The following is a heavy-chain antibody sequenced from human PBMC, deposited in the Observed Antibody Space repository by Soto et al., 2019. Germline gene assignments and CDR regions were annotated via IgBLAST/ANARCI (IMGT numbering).Heavy chain of an antibody. D-gene: IGHD3-10*01. Sequence: QVQLQQWGAGLLKPSETLSLTCAVYGGSFSGYYWSWIRQPPGKGLEWIGEINHSGSTNYNPSLKSRVTISVDTSKKQFSLKLSSVTAADTAVYYCARQNLEGSGSNFDYWGQGTLVTVSS. CDR1: GGSFSGYY. V-gene: IGHV4-34*01. CDR2: INHSGST. CDR3: ARQNLEGSGSNFDY. J-gene: IGHJ4*02.